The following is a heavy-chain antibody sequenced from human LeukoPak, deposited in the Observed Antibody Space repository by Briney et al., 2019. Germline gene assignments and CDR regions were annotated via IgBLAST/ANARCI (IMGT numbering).Heavy chain of an antibody. CDR3: TTDHGSSSPFDY. V-gene: IGHV3-15*01. CDR2: IKSKTDGGTT. J-gene: IGHJ4*02. D-gene: IGHD6-6*01. Sequence: GGSLRLSCAASAFTFSNYAMSWVRQAPGKGLEWVGRIKSKTDGGTTDYAAPVKGRFTISRDDSKNTLYLQMNSLKTEDTAVYYCTTDHGSSSPFDYWGQGTLVTVSS. CDR1: AFTFSNYA.